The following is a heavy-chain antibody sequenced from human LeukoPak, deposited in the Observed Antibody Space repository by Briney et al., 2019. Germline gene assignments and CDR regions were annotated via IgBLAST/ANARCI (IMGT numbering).Heavy chain of an antibody. CDR1: GGSISSSSYY. CDR3: ASGYSSGPEYFDY. J-gene: IGHJ4*02. V-gene: IGHV4-39*01. D-gene: IGHD6-19*01. Sequence: RTSETLSLTCTVSGGSISSSSYYWGWIRRPPGKGLEWIGSIYYSGSTYYNPSLKSRVTISVDTSKNQFSLKLSSVTAADTAVYYCASGYSSGPEYFDYWGQATLVTVSS. CDR2: IYYSGST.